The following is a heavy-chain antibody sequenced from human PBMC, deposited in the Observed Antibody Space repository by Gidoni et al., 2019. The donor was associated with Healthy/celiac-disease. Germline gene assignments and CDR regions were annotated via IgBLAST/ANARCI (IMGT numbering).Heavy chain of an antibody. CDR3: ARDRYCSSTSCYIPYYYYYMDV. D-gene: IGHD2-2*02. CDR1: GFTFSDYS. CDR2: ISSSGSTI. Sequence: QVQLVESGGGLVKPGGSLSLSCSASGFTFSDYSMSWIRPAPGKGLEWVSYISSSGSTIYYADSVKGRFTISRDNAKNSLYLQMNSLRAEDTAVYYCARDRYCSSTSCYIPYYYYYMDVWGKGTTVTVSS. J-gene: IGHJ6*03. V-gene: IGHV3-11*01.